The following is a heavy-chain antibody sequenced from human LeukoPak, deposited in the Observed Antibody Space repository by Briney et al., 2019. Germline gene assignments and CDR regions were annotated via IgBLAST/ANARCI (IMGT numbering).Heavy chain of an antibody. CDR3: ARTSSWSGEIDY. V-gene: IGHV4-59*01. J-gene: IGHJ4*02. Sequence: SETLSLTCAVYGGSFSGYYWSWIRQPPGKGLEWIGYIYYSGSTNYNPSLKSRVTISVDTSKNQFSLRLSSVTAADTAVYYCARTSSWSGEIDYWGQGTLVTVSS. CDR1: GGSFSGYY. D-gene: IGHD6-13*01. CDR2: IYYSGST.